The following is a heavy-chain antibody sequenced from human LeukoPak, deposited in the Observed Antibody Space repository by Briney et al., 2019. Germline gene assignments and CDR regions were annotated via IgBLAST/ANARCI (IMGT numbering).Heavy chain of an antibody. J-gene: IGHJ4*02. CDR3: ARDLVADPFDY. D-gene: IGHD2-2*01. CDR1: GFTVSSYS. Sequence: GGSLRLSCAASGFTVSSYSMNWVRQDPRKGLEWVSSISSSSSYIYYADSVKGRFTISRDNAKNSLYLQMNSLRAEDTAVYYCARDLVADPFDYWGQGTLVTVSS. CDR2: ISSSSSYI. V-gene: IGHV3-21*01.